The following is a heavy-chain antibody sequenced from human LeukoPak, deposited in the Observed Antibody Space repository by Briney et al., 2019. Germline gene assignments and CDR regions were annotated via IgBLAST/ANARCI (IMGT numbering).Heavy chain of an antibody. Sequence: ASVKVSCKASGYTLTGYYMHWVRQAPGQGLEWMGWINPNSGGTNYAQKFQGRVTMTRDTSISTAYMELSRLRSDDTAVYYCARDYERIIMVRGVPLSPQTVFDPWGQGTLVTVSS. J-gene: IGHJ5*02. CDR3: ARDYERIIMVRGVPLSPQTVFDP. V-gene: IGHV1-2*02. CDR1: GYTLTGYY. CDR2: INPNSGGT. D-gene: IGHD3-10*01.